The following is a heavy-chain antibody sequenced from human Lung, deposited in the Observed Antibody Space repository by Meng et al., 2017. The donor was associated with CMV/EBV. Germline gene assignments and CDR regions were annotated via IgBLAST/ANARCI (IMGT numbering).Heavy chain of an antibody. Sequence: GDDWSWIRQPPGKGLEWIGEINHSGSTNYNPSLKSRVAISVDTSKNQFSRKLSSVTAADTAVYYCARVMVNYDYVWGSDRYTHYFDYWGQGTLVTVSS. CDR1: GDD. CDR2: INHSGST. J-gene: IGHJ4*02. CDR3: ARVMVNYDYVWGSDRYTHYFDY. V-gene: IGHV4-34*01. D-gene: IGHD3-16*02.